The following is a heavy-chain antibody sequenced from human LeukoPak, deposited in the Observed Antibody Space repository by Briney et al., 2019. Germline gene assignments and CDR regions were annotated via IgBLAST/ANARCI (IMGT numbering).Heavy chain of an antibody. J-gene: IGHJ2*01. D-gene: IGHD1-26*01. V-gene: IGHV1-18*01. CDR1: GYTFSSYA. CDR3: ATAIGTYYDWYLDL. Sequence: ASVKVSCKASGYTFSSYAISWVRQAPGQGLEWMGWTNSNNGDTNYAQKFQGRVTMTTDTSTSTAFMEVRNLTSDDTAVYYCATAIGTYYDWYLDLWGRGTLVTVSS. CDR2: TNSNNGDT.